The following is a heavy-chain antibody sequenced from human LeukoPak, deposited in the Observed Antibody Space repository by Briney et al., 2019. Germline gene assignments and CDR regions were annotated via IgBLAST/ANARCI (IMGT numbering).Heavy chain of an antibody. CDR3: ARAVAENWFDP. V-gene: IGHV3-7*01. Sequence: GGSLRPSCAASGFTFSSYGMSWVRQAPGKGREWVANIKQDGSDKYYVDSVKGRFTISRDNAKNSVYLQMNSLRAEDTALYYCARAVAENWFDPWGQGTLVTVSS. CDR1: GFTFSSYG. J-gene: IGHJ5*02. CDR2: IKQDGSDK. D-gene: IGHD6-19*01.